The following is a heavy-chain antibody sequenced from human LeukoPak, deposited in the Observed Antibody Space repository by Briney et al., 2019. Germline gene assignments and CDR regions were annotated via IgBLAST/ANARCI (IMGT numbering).Heavy chain of an antibody. CDR3: ARVTEQDAFDI. V-gene: IGHV3-30-3*01. D-gene: IGHD1-14*01. Sequence: GRSLRLSCAASGFTFSSYAMHWVRQAPGKGLEWVAVISYDGSNKYYADSVKGRFTISRDNSKNTLYLQMNSLRAEDTAVYYCARVTEQDAFDIWGQGTMVTVSS. CDR1: GFTFSSYA. J-gene: IGHJ3*02. CDR2: ISYDGSNK.